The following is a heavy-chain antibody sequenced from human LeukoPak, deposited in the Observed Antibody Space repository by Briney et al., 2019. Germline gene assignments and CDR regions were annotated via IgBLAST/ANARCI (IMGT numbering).Heavy chain of an antibody. V-gene: IGHV4-39*01. J-gene: IGHJ4*02. CDR3: ARQSLASYDY. CDR1: GVSISSTGYS. D-gene: IGHD2-21*01. Sequence: PSETLSLTCTVSGVSISSTGYSWGWIRQPPGKGLEWIGSVYYSGSTHYNPSLKSRVTISGDTSKNQFSLKLSSVTAADTAVYYCARQSLASYDYWGQGSLVTVSS. CDR2: VYYSGST.